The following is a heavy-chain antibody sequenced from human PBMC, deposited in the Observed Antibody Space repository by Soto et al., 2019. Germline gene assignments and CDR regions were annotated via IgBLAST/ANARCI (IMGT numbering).Heavy chain of an antibody. V-gene: IGHV4-59*01. D-gene: IGHD3-10*01. CDR2: IYYSGST. Sequence: SETLSLTCTVSGGSISSYYWSWIRQPPGKGLEWIGYIYYSGSTNYNPSLKSRVTISVDTSKNQFSLKLSSVTAADTAVYYCARDRTYYYGSGSYPNYYYYYGMDVWGQGTTVTVSS. CDR3: ARDRTYYYGSGSYPNYYYYYGMDV. J-gene: IGHJ6*02. CDR1: GGSISSYY.